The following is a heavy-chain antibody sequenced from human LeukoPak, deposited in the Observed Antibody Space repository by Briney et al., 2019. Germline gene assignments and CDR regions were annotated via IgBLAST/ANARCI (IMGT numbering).Heavy chain of an antibody. D-gene: IGHD1-26*01. V-gene: IGHV4-59*01. CDR2: IYYSGST. CDR1: GGSITSYY. Sequence: PSETLSLTCTVSGGSITSYYWSWIWQPPGKGLEWIGYIYYSGSTNYNPSLKSRVTISVDTSKNQFSLKLSSVTAADTAVYYCAREKWKQGPIDYWGQGTLVTVSS. CDR3: AREKWKQGPIDY. J-gene: IGHJ4*02.